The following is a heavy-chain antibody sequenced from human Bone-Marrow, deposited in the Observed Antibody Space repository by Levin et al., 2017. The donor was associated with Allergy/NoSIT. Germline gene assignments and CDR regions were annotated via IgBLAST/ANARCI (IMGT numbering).Heavy chain of an antibody. D-gene: IGHD4-17*01. J-gene: IGHJ2*01. CDR1: GGSISSGGYY. CDR2: IYYSGST. Sequence: SQTLSLTCTVSGGSISSGGYYWSWIRQHPGKGLEWIGYIYYSGSTYYNPSLKSRVTISVDTSKNQFSLKLSSVTAADTAVYYCARGRFVAKYYGEPYGYFDLWGRGTLVTVSS. V-gene: IGHV4-31*03. CDR3: ARGRFVAKYYGEPYGYFDL.